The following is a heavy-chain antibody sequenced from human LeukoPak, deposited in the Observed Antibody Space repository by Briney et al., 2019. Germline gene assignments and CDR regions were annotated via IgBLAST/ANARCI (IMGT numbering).Heavy chain of an antibody. Sequence: PSETLSLTCAVYGGSFSGYYWSWIRQPPGKGLECVGEINRSGSTNYNPSLKSRVTISVDTSKNQFSLKLGSVTAADTAVYYCATTHTATSLFGFWGQGTLVTVSS. D-gene: IGHD2-21*02. J-gene: IGHJ4*02. V-gene: IGHV4-34*01. CDR3: ATTHTATSLFGF. CDR1: GGSFSGYY. CDR2: INRSGST.